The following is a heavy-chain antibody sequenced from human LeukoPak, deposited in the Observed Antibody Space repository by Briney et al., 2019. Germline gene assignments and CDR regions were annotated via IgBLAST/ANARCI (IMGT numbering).Heavy chain of an antibody. CDR1: GASTSNRLYY. Sequence: SETLSLTCSVSGASTSNRLYYWAWIRQPPGKGPEWIGSTYYDKTTYYNPFLKSRVSISIDTSKNQFSLKLNSVTAAGTAVFYCARHWREAVPGIDSWGQGSLVIVSS. D-gene: IGHD6-19*01. V-gene: IGHV4-39*01. J-gene: IGHJ4*02. CDR2: TYYDKTT. CDR3: ARHWREAVPGIDS.